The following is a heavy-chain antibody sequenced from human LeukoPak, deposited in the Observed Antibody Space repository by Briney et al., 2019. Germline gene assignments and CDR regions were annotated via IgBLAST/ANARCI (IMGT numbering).Heavy chain of an antibody. CDR3: AKSAGSGEAVIAAMYYSGLDV. CDR1: GFSVSNSV. J-gene: IGHJ6*02. CDR2: SGAGT. Sequence: GGSVRLSCGASGFSVSNSVVTWVRQAPGKGLEWVSGSGAGTYYANSVKGRFTVFRDNSRNTLELQMNSLRVEDAAVYYCAKSAGSGEAVIAAMYYSGLDVWGQGTTVTVPS. D-gene: IGHD2-15*01. V-gene: IGHV3-23*01.